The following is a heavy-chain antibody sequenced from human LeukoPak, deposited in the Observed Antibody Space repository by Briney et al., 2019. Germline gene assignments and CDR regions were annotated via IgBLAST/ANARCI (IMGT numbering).Heavy chain of an antibody. J-gene: IGHJ4*02. Sequence: SQTLSLTCAISGDSVSSKSAAWNWIRQSPSRGLEWLGRTYYRSKWYNDYAASVKSRMTINPDTSKNQFSLQLNSVTPEDTAVYYCAREKFVFIAAAGAFDYWGQGTLVTVSS. CDR1: GDSVSSKSAA. V-gene: IGHV6-1*01. D-gene: IGHD6-13*01. CDR2: TYYRSKWYN. CDR3: AREKFVFIAAAGAFDY.